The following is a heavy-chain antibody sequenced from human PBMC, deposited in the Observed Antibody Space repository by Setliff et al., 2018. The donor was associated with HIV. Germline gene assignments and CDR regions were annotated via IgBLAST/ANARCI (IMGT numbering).Heavy chain of an antibody. CDR1: ADSISSYY. V-gene: IGHV4-59*08. Sequence: SETLSLTCTVSADSISSYYWSWIRQPPGKGLEWIGSTNYSGSPHYNPSLKSRVTISVDTSKNQFSLKLSSVTAADTAVYYCARRQQLWLLYAFDIWGQGTMVTVSS. CDR2: TNYSGSP. D-gene: IGHD5-18*01. CDR3: ARRQQLWLLYAFDI. J-gene: IGHJ3*02.